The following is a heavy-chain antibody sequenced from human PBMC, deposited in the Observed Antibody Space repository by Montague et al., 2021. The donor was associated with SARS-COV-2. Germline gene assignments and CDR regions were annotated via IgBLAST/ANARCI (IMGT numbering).Heavy chain of an antibody. CDR2: TYYRSWWRS. CDR3: ASAFYGDHCAFDV. J-gene: IGHJ3*01. CDR1: GDSVSSPSAS. D-gene: IGHD3-3*02. V-gene: IGHV6-1*01. Sequence: CAISGDSVSSPSASWNWIRQSPSRGLEWLGRTYYRSWWRSQYPGSLESRITISGDTSKNQFSLQLNSVTPEDTAVYYCASAFYGDHCAFDVWGQGTMVTVSS.